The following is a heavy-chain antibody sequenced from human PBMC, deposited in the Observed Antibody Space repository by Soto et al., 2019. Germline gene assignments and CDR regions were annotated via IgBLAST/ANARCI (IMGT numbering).Heavy chain of an antibody. Sequence: GGSLGLSCAASEFTFSRYWMDWVRQAPRKGLEWVATIKHDGSEKYYVDSVKGRFIISRDNAKNSVFLQMNGLRVEDTAVYFCARAMGTDGWSNHPFDIWGQGTMVTVSS. V-gene: IGHV3-7*04. CDR3: ARAMGTDGWSNHPFDI. D-gene: IGHD6-19*01. CDR2: IKHDGSEK. CDR1: EFTFSRYW. J-gene: IGHJ3*02.